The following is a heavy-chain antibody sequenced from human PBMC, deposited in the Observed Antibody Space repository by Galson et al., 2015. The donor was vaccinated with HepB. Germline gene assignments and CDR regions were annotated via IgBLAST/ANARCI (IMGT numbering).Heavy chain of an antibody. V-gene: IGHV3-66*01. CDR3: AREGGGSYYYGMDV. J-gene: IGHJ6*02. Sequence: SLRLSCAASGFTVSSNYMSWVRQAPGKGLEWVSVIYSGGSTYYADSVKGRFTISRDNSKNTLYLQMNSLRAEDTAVYYCAREGGGSYYYGMDVWGQGTTVTVSS. D-gene: IGHD1-26*01. CDR2: IYSGGST. CDR1: GFTVSSNY.